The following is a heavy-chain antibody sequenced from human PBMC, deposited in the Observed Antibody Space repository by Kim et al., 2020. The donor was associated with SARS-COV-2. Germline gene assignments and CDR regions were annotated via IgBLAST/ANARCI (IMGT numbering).Heavy chain of an antibody. CDR3: AREGYFDWLSSLDY. V-gene: IGHV3-30*07. D-gene: IGHD3-9*01. J-gene: IGHJ4*02. Sequence: SVKGRFIISRDNSKNTLYLQRNSLSAEDTAVSYCAREGYFDWLSSLDYWGQGTLVTVSS.